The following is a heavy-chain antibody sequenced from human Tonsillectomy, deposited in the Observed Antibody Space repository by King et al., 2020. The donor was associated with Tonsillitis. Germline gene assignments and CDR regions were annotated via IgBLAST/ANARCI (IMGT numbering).Heavy chain of an antibody. CDR1: GFSFNNYY. J-gene: IGHJ5*02. CDR3: ARAGVAAAGSGSYYRSSWFDP. Sequence: VQLVESGGGLVNPGGSLRLSCAASGFSFNNYYMTLIRQAPGKGLEWVSYISSSSSYIKYADSVKGRFTISRDNARKSLILQMDSLRAEDTAVYYCARAGVAAAGSGSYYRSSWFDPWGQGTLVTVSS. V-gene: IGHV3-11*05. D-gene: IGHD6-13*01. CDR2: ISSSSSYI.